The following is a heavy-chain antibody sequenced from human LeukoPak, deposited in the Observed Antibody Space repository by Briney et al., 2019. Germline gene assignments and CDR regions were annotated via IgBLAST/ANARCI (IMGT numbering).Heavy chain of an antibody. Sequence: SETLSLTRTVSDDPINSGVYYWNCIRQPAGKGRERIGHIYTSRTTTNSNPSLNRRGAISLDTSKNQFSLKLISVTAADTAVYYCARAKKRSGRSRNFYLDVWGKGTTVTVSS. CDR1: DDPINSGVYY. CDR2: IYTSRTTT. V-gene: IGHV4-61*09. CDR3: ARAKKRSGRSRNFYLDV. D-gene: IGHD1-26*01. J-gene: IGHJ6*03.